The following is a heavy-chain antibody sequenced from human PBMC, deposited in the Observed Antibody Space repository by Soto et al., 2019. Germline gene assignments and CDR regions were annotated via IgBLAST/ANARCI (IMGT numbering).Heavy chain of an antibody. CDR2: TSGSCRNT. Sequence: XGSLRLSCSASGFNLSDYYMSWIRQAQRKGLDWVSHTSGSCRNTFYVGSGMGRLTISRDHAKNSLYLQMHSLRAGDTAVYYCARGASYCSSTSCYYFDYGGQGTLVTVSS. CDR3: ARGASYCSSTSCYYFDY. CDR1: GFNLSDYY. V-gene: IGHV3-11*01. D-gene: IGHD2-2*01. J-gene: IGHJ4*02.